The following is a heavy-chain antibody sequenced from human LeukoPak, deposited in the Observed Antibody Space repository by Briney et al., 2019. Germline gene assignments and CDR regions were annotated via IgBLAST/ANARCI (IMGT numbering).Heavy chain of an antibody. Sequence: GGSLRLSCAASGFTFRSYGMSWVRQAPGKGPEWVSSISGSGGYTYYADSVQGRFTISRDNSKNTLSLQMNSLRAEDAAIYYCATSPDIEASGTLYYLDFWGQGTLVSVSS. V-gene: IGHV3-23*01. CDR1: GFTFRSYG. CDR2: ISGSGGYT. D-gene: IGHD1-14*01. J-gene: IGHJ4*02. CDR3: ATSPDIEASGTLYYLDF.